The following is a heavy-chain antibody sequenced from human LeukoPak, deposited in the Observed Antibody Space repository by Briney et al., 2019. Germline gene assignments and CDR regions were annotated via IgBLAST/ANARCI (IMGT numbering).Heavy chain of an antibody. CDR3: ARYFFTNIAAAGVYFDY. CDR2: FDPEDGET. Sequence: ASVKVSCKVSGYTLTELSMNWVRQAPGKGLEWMGGFDPEDGETIYAQKFQGRVTITTDESTSTAYMELSSLRSEDTAVYYCARYFFTNIAAAGVYFDYWGQGTLVTVSS. D-gene: IGHD6-13*01. CDR1: GYTLTELS. J-gene: IGHJ4*02. V-gene: IGHV1-24*01.